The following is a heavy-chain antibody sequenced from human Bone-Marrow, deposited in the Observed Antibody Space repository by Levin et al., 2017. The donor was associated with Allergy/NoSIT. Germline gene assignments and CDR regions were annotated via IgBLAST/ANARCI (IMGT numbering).Heavy chain of an antibody. Sequence: PGGSLRLSCAASGFTFSDYYMSWIRQAPGKGLEWVSYISSSGSTIYYADSVKGRFTISRDNAKNSLYLQMNSLRAEDTAVYYCASRDGYNWMNWFDPWGQGTLVTVSS. CDR3: ASRDGYNWMNWFDP. CDR2: ISSSGSTI. CDR1: GFTFSDYY. J-gene: IGHJ5*02. V-gene: IGHV3-11*01. D-gene: IGHD5-24*01.